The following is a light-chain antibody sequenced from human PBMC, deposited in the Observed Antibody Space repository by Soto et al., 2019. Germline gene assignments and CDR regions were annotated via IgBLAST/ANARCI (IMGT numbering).Light chain of an antibody. CDR1: QSLVHSDGIAY. CDR2: KVS. CDR3: MQGTHWPIT. J-gene: IGKJ5*01. V-gene: IGKV2-30*02. Sequence: DVVMTPSPLSLPVTLGQPASISCRSNQSLVHSDGIAYFSWFQQRTGRSPRRLIYKVSNRDSGVPARFSGSGSGPDFALKISRVEAEDVGVYYGMQGTHWPITVGQGTRLEIK.